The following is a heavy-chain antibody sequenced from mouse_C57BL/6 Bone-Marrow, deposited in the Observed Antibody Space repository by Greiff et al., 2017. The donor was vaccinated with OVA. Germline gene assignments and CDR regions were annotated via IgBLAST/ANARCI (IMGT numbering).Heavy chain of an antibody. Sequence: QVQLQQSGAELVRPGASVTLSCKASGYTFTDYEMHWVKQTPVHGLEWIGAIDPETGGTAYNQKFKGKAILTADKSSSKAYMELRSLTSEDSAVYYCTYLYSNYNYWGQGTTLTVSS. V-gene: IGHV1-15*01. CDR2: IDPETGGT. CDR1: GYTFTDYE. J-gene: IGHJ2*01. D-gene: IGHD2-5*01. CDR3: TYLYSNYNY.